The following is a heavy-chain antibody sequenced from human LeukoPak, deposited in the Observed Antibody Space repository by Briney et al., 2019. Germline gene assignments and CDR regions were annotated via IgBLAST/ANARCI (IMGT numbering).Heavy chain of an antibody. CDR2: IYPADSDT. CDR1: GYSFTTYW. CDR3: ATRGRYTFIVY. V-gene: IGHV5-51*01. J-gene: IGHJ4*02. Sequence: GESLKISCKGSGYSFTTYWIGWMRQMPGKGLEWTGIIYPADSDTQYSQSYQGQVTISADKYTNTAYLQWNSLQASDTGIYYCATRGRYTFIVYWGQGTQVTVSS. D-gene: IGHD5-18*01.